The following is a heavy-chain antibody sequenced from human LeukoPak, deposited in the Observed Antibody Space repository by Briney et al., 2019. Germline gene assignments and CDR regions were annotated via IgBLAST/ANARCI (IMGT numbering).Heavy chain of an antibody. CDR1: GGTFSSYA. CDR2: IIPIFGTA. Sequence: GASVKVSCKASGGTFSSYAIRWVRQAPGQGLEWMGGIIPIFGTANYAQKFQGRVTITADESTSTAYMELSSLRSEDTAVYYCARTRSDIVVVPAAIIWFDPWGQGTLVTVSS. CDR3: ARTRSDIVVVPAAIIWFDP. V-gene: IGHV1-69*01. D-gene: IGHD2-2*02. J-gene: IGHJ5*02.